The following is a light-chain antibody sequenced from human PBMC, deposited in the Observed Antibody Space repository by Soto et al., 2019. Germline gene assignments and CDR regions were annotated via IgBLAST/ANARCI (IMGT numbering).Light chain of an antibody. CDR2: DAS. Sequence: EIVLTQSPATLSLSPGDRATLSCRARQSISRYLAWYQQKPGKAPRLLIYDASKRAAGIPARYSASGSGTDFTPTITSLEPEDFAVYYCQQRSNWPSTFGGGTKVEIK. CDR1: QSISRY. J-gene: IGKJ4*01. CDR3: QQRSNWPST. V-gene: IGKV3-11*01.